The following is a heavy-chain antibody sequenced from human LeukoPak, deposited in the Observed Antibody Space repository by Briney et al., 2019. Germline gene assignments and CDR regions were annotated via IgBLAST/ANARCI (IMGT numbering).Heavy chain of an antibody. Sequence: PSETLSLTCTVSGGSISSSSYYWGWIRQPPGKGLEWIGSIYYSGSTYYNPSLKSRVTISVDTSKNQFSLKLSSVTAADTAVYYCARGGGDTALGYWGQGTLVTVSS. V-gene: IGHV4-39*07. J-gene: IGHJ4*02. CDR3: ARGGGDTALGY. CDR1: GGSISSSSYY. CDR2: IYYSGST. D-gene: IGHD5-18*01.